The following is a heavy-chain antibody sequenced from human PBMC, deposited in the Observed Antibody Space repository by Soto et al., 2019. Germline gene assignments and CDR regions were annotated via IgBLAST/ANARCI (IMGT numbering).Heavy chain of an antibody. CDR1: GGSFSGYY. CDR3: ARGQGVVVPAAPRGMDV. V-gene: IGHV4-34*01. J-gene: IGHJ6*02. CDR2: INHSGST. D-gene: IGHD2-2*01. Sequence: PSETLALTCADYGGSFSGYYWSWIRQPPGKGLEWIGEINHSGSTNYNPSLKSRVTISVDTSKNQFSLKLSSVTAADTAVYYCARGQGVVVPAAPRGMDVWGQGTTVTVSS.